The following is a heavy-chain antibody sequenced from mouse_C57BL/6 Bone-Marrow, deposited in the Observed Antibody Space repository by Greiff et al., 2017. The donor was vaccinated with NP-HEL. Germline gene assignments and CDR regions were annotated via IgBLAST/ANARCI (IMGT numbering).Heavy chain of an antibody. CDR1: GFSFNTYA. CDR3: VRGTLLLRLPWYFDV. J-gene: IGHJ1*03. Sequence: EVKLVESGGGLVQPKGSLKLSCAASGFSFNTYAMNWVRQAPGKGLEWVARIRSKSTNYATYYADSVKDRFTISRDDSESMLYLQMNNLKTEDTAMYYCVRGTLLLRLPWYFDVWGTGTTVTVSS. CDR2: IRSKSTNYAT. D-gene: IGHD1-1*01. V-gene: IGHV10-1*01.